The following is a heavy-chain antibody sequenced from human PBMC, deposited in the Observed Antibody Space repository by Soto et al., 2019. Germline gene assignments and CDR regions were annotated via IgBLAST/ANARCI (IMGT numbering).Heavy chain of an antibody. D-gene: IGHD6-19*01. V-gene: IGHV1-2*02. Sequence: GASEKVSCKASGYIFTAYSMHWVRQAPGQGLEWVGWVNPKSGDTIYAQKFQGRVTLTGDTSISTAYMELYSLTSDDTAVYYCAREASAVISLDYWGQGTLVTV. CDR3: AREASAVISLDY. CDR1: GYIFTAYS. J-gene: IGHJ4*02. CDR2: VNPKSGDT.